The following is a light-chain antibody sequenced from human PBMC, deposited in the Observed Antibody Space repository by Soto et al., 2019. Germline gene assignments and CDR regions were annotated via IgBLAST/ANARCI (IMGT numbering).Light chain of an antibody. CDR2: EGS. V-gene: IGLV2-23*01. Sequence: ALTQPASVSGSPGQSITISCTGTSSDVGSYNHVSWYQQYPGKAPKLMIYEGSKRPSGVSNRFSGSKSGNTASLTISGLQAEDEADYYCCSYAGSSTWVFGGGTKVTVL. CDR3: CSYAGSSTWV. J-gene: IGLJ3*02. CDR1: SSDVGSYNH.